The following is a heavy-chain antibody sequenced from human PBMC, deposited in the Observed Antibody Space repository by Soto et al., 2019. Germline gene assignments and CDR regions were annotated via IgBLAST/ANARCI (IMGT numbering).Heavy chain of an antibody. CDR3: ARGSSWALIYYYYYYMDV. Sequence: ASVKVSCKASGYTFTSYDINWVRQATGQGLEWMGWMNPNSGNTGYAQKFQGRVTITRNTSISTAYMELSSLRSEYTAVYYCARGSSWALIYYYYYYMDVWGKGTTVTVSS. CDR1: GYTFTSYD. J-gene: IGHJ6*03. CDR2: MNPNSGNT. V-gene: IGHV1-8*01. D-gene: IGHD6-13*01.